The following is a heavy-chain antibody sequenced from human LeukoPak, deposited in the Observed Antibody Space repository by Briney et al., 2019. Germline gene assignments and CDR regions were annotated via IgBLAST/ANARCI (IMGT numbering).Heavy chain of an antibody. CDR3: AKIGGRYNY. D-gene: IGHD3-10*01. J-gene: IGHJ4*02. CDR2: ISYNGVNE. V-gene: IGHV3-30*18. Sequence: PGGSLRLSCAASGFTFSSYEMNWVRQAPGKGLEWMAVISYNGVNEYYADSVKGRFTISRDNSKNTLYLQMNSLRAEDTAVYYCAKIGGRYNYWGQGTLVTVSS. CDR1: GFTFSSYE.